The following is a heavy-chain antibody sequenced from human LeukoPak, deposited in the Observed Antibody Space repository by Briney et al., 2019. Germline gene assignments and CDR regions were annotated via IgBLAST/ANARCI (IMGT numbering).Heavy chain of an antibody. J-gene: IGHJ4*02. CDR1: GFSFSTYT. CDR3: AKDNDSSGRTPFDY. V-gene: IGHV3-21*04. Sequence: GGSLRLSCAASGFSFSTYTMNWVRQAPGKGLEWVSSISSSSSYIYYADSVKGRFTISRDNAKNSLYLQMNSLRAEDTALYYCAKDNDSSGRTPFDYWGQGTLVTVSS. D-gene: IGHD3-22*01. CDR2: ISSSSSYI.